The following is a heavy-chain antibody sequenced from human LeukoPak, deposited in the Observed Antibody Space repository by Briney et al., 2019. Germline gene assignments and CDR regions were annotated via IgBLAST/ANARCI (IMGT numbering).Heavy chain of an antibody. D-gene: IGHD3-22*01. Sequence: PGRSLRLSCAASGFTFDDYAMPWVRQAPGKGLEWVSGISWNSGSIGYADSVKGRFTISRDNAKNSLYLQMNSLRAEDTAVYYCAKDIGYYDSSGYSNPHGYYYYYGMDVWGQGTTVTVSS. CDR3: AKDIGYYDSSGYSNPHGYYYYYGMDV. CDR2: ISWNSGSI. J-gene: IGHJ6*02. V-gene: IGHV3-9*01. CDR1: GFTFDDYA.